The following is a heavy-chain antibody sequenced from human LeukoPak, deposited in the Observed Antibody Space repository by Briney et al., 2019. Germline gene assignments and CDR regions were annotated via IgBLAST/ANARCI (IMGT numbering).Heavy chain of an antibody. CDR2: ISGYNGNT. D-gene: IGHD1-26*01. J-gene: IGHJ4*02. CDR1: GYIFTSYG. Sequence: ASVKVSCKTSGYIFTSYGITWVRQAPGQGLEWMGWISGYNGNTNYAQKFQGRVTMTTDTSTSTAYMELRSLRSDDTAVYYCARDGGGSYWIDYWGQGTLVTVSS. V-gene: IGHV1-18*01. CDR3: ARDGGGSYWIDY.